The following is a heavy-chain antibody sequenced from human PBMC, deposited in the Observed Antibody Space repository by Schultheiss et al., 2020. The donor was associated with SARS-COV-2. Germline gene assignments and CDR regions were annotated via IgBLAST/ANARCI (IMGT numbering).Heavy chain of an antibody. CDR3: ARVRGGGDFDY. D-gene: IGHD2-15*01. CDR2: ISSSSSYT. Sequence: GGSLRLSCAASGFTFSDYYMSWIRQAPGKGLEWVSYISSSSSYTNYADSVKGRFTISRDNSKNTLCLQMNSLRTEDTAVYYCARVRGGGDFDYWGQGTLVTVSS. CDR1: GFTFSDYY. V-gene: IGHV3-11*06. J-gene: IGHJ4*02.